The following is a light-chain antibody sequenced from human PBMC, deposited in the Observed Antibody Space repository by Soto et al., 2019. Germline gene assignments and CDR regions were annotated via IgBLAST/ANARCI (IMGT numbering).Light chain of an antibody. V-gene: IGKV1D-12*01. CDR1: QDIGGW. Sequence: DIQVTQSPSSVSASVGDRVTITCRAAQDIGGWLTWYQHKPGKAPKILIYDASKLESGFPSGSSGGGSGTEFPLTISSLQTEDVATYYCQKYHTDPWTFWQGTKVDIK. CDR3: QKYHTDPWT. J-gene: IGKJ1*01. CDR2: DAS.